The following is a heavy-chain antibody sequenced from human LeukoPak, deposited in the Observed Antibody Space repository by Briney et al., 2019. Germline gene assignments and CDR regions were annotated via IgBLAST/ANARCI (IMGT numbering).Heavy chain of an antibody. J-gene: IGHJ4*02. CDR3: ARQGVYYDSSGYSLDY. CDR1: GGSISSYY. Sequence: KASETLSLTCTVSGGSISSYYWNWIRQPPGKGLEWIGYIYYSGSANYSPYLKSRVTISVDTSKNQFSLKLSSVTAADTAVYYCARQGVYYDSSGYSLDYWGQGTLVTVSS. CDR2: IYYSGSA. D-gene: IGHD3-22*01. V-gene: IGHV4-59*08.